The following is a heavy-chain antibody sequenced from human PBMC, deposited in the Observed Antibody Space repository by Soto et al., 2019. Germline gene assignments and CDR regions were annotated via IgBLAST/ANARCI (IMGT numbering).Heavy chain of an antibody. CDR1: GYSFTSYW. Sequence: PGESLKISCKGSGYSFTSYWIGWVRQMPGKGLEWMGIIYPGASDTRYSPSFQGQVTISADKSISTAYLQWSSLKASDTAMYYCARRYDFWSGNYYYGMDVWGQGTTVTVSS. V-gene: IGHV5-51*01. CDR3: ARRYDFWSGNYYYGMDV. D-gene: IGHD3-3*01. CDR2: IYPGASDT. J-gene: IGHJ6*02.